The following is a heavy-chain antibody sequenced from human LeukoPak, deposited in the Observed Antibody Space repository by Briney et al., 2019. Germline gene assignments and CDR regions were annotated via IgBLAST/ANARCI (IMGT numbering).Heavy chain of an antibody. V-gene: IGHV4-4*02. CDR3: AHTLDPPSQLLFDY. Sequence: SETLSLTCAVSGGSISSSNWWSWVRQPPGKGLEWIGEIYHSGSTNYNPSLKSRVTISVDKSKNQFSLKLSSVTAVDTATYYCAHTLDPPSQLLFDYWGQGTLVTVSS. CDR1: GGSISSSNW. J-gene: IGHJ4*02. CDR2: IYHSGST. D-gene: IGHD6-6*01.